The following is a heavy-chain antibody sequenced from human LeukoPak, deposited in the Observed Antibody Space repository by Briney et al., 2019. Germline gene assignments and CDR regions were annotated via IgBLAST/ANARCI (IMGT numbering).Heavy chain of an antibody. CDR2: IYYSGST. V-gene: IGHV4-39*07. CDR3: ARETVYLSFFLDYMDV. Sequence: SETLSLTCTVSGGSISSSSYYWGWIRQPPGKGLEWIGSIYYSGSTYYNPSLKSRVTISVDTSKNQFSLKLSSVTAADTAVYYCARETVYLSFFLDYMDVWGKGTTVTVSS. J-gene: IGHJ6*03. CDR1: GGSISSSSYY. D-gene: IGHD5/OR15-5a*01.